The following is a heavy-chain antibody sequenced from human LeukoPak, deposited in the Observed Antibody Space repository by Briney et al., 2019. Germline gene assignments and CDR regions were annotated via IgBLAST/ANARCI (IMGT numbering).Heavy chain of an antibody. CDR3: ARDGGSDQYYFDQ. V-gene: IGHV4-4*02. CDR2: ISQSGST. Sequence: SGTLSLTCAVSGASISRPYWWSWGRQSPGKGLEWIGEISQSGSTHYHPPLKSPVTISVDKSKTQVSLKLNSVTAADTAMYYCARDGGSDQYYFDQWGQGTLVTVSS. D-gene: IGHD6-19*01. CDR1: GASISRPYW. J-gene: IGHJ4*02.